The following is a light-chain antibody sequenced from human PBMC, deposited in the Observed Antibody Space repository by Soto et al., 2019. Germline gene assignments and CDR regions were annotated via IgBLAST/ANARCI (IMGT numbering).Light chain of an antibody. CDR3: QQYNSYSLT. V-gene: IGKV1-5*03. CDR1: QSINNW. J-gene: IGKJ4*01. CDR2: KAS. Sequence: DIQMTQSPSTLSASVGDRVTITCRASQSINNWLAWYQQKPGKAPKLLMYKASSLESGVPSRFSGSGSGTEFTLTISSLQPDDFATYYCQQYNSYSLTFGGGTKVEIK.